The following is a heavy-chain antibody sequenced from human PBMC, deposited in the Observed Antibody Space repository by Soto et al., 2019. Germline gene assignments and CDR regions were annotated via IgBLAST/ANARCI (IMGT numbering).Heavy chain of an antibody. Sequence: PGESLKISCKGSGYSFTSYWIGWVRQMPGKGLEWMGIIYPGDSDTRYSPSFQGQVTISADKSISTAYLQWSSLKASDTAMYYCARHGESDSVPYYYGMDVWGQGTTVTVSS. J-gene: IGHJ6*02. D-gene: IGHD2-2*01. V-gene: IGHV5-51*01. CDR3: ARHGESDSVPYYYGMDV. CDR1: GYSFTSYW. CDR2: IYPGDSDT.